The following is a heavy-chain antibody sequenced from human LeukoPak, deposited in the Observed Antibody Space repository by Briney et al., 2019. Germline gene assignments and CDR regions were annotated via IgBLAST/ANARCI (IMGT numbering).Heavy chain of an antibody. D-gene: IGHD3-22*01. J-gene: IGHJ4*02. Sequence: PGGSLRLSCAASGFTFSSYAMSWVRQAPGKGLEWVSAISGSGGSTYYADSVKGRFTISRDNSKNTLYLQMNSLRAEDTAVYYCAKVAYYDSSGYCHFDYWGQGTLVTVSS. CDR2: ISGSGGST. CDR1: GFTFSSYA. V-gene: IGHV3-23*01. CDR3: AKVAYYDSSGYCHFDY.